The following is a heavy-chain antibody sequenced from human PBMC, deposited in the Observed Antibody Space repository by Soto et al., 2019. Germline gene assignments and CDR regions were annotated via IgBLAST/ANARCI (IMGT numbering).Heavy chain of an antibody. CDR1: VGTFSSYA. V-gene: IGHV1-69*06. CDR3: ARVIVVVPAAIEGGAGWFDP. J-gene: IGHJ5*02. D-gene: IGHD2-2*02. CDR2: IIPIFGTA. Sequence: QVQLVQSGAEVKKPGSSVKVSCKASVGTFSSYAVSWVRQAPGQGLAWMGGIIPIFGTANYAQKFQGRVTITADKSTSTAYMELSSLRSEDTAVYYCARVIVVVPAAIEGGAGWFDPWGQGTLVTVSS.